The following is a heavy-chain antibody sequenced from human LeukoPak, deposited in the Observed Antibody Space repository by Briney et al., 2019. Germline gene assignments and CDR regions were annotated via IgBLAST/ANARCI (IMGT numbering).Heavy chain of an antibody. D-gene: IGHD3-16*01. CDR1: GFTFSSYS. J-gene: IGHJ4*02. Sequence: PGGSLRLSCAASGFTFSSYSMNWVRQAPGKGLEWVSSISSSSSYIYYADSVKGRFTISRDNAKNSLYLQMNSLRAEDTAVYYCASFGGLVWEEDYWGQGTLVTVSS. V-gene: IGHV3-21*01. CDR2: ISSSSSYI. CDR3: ASFGGLVWEEDY.